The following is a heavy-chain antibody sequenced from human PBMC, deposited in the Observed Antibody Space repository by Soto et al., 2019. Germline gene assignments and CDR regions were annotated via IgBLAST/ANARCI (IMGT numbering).Heavy chain of an antibody. CDR3: AKDRGSSRPHYYGIDV. CDR2: ISGSGGST. D-gene: IGHD6-6*01. CDR1: GFTFSSYA. V-gene: IGHV3-23*01. J-gene: IGHJ6*02. Sequence: EVQLLESGGGLVQPGGSLRLSCAASGFTFSSYAMSWVRQAPGKGLEWVSAISGSGGSTYYADSVKGRFTISRDNSKNTLYLQMNSLRAEDTAVYYCAKDRGSSRPHYYGIDVWGQGTTVTVSS.